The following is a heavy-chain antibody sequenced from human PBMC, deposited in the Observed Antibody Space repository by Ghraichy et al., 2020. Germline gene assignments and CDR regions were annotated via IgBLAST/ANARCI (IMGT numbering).Heavy chain of an antibody. J-gene: IGHJ4*02. D-gene: IGHD3-22*01. Sequence: GGSPRLSCAASGFTFSSYWMSWVRQAPGKGLEWVANIKQDGSEKYYVDSVKGRFTISRDNAKNSLYLQMNSLRAEDTAVYYCARDAGYYDSSGSSYTSDWGQGTLVTVSS. V-gene: IGHV3-7*01. CDR3: ARDAGYYDSSGSSYTSD. CDR2: IKQDGSEK. CDR1: GFTFSSYW.